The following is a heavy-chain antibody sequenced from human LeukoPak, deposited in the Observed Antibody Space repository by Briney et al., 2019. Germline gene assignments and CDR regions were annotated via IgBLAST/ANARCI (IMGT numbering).Heavy chain of an antibody. V-gene: IGHV1-69*04. CDR1: GGTFSSYA. CDR2: IIPILGIA. CDR3: ARGSHYYDILTGYSGYYFDY. J-gene: IGHJ4*02. Sequence: GSSVKVSCKASGGTFSSYAISWVRQAPGQGLEWMGRIIPILGIANYAQKFQGRVTITADKSTSTAYMELSSLRSEDTAVYYCARGSHYYDILTGYSGYYFDYWGQGTLVTVSS. D-gene: IGHD3-9*01.